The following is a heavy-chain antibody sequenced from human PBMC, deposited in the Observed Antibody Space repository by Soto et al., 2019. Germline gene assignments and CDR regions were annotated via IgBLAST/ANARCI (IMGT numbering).Heavy chain of an antibody. Sequence: QLQLQESGSGLVKPSQTLSLTCAVSGGSISSGGYSWSWIRQPPGKGLEWIGYMYHSGSTYYNPSLQGRVPNTKGKAKKQFPLKPGSVAAARTAVDYWARGPDFWGQGILVTVSS. V-gene: IGHV4-30-2*01. CDR2: MYHSGST. J-gene: IGHJ4*02. CDR1: GGSISSGGYS. CDR3: ARGPDF.